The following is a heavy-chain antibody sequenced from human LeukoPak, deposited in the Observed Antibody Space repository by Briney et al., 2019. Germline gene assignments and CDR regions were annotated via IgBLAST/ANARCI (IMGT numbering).Heavy chain of an antibody. CDR2: IRSKNYGGAI. CDR1: GFTFGDYA. J-gene: IGHJ3*01. CDR3: TRICIRTVTWVVVIWGPAALDV. D-gene: IGHD2-15*01. V-gene: IGHV3-49*03. Sequence: GRSLRLSCTASGFTFGDYAISWFRQAPGQGLEWVGCIRSKNYGGAIEYAASVKDRFTISRDDSKSIAYLQMNSPQTDDTAVYFWTRICIRTVTWVVVIWGPAALDVWGHGTTVTVSS.